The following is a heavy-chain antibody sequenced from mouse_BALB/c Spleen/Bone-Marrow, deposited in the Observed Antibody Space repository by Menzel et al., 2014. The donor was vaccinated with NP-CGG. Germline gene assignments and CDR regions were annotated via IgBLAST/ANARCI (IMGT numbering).Heavy chain of an antibody. Sequence: QVQLKDSGAELVKPGASVKLSCKASGYTFTSYYMYWVKQRPGQGLECIGEINPSNGGTNFNEKFKSKATLTVGKSSSTAYMQLSSLTSEDSAVYYCTREGDSPFAYWGQGTLVTVSA. J-gene: IGHJ3*01. CDR1: GYTFTSYY. CDR2: INPSNGGT. V-gene: IGHV1S81*02. CDR3: TREGDSPFAY. D-gene: IGHD2-13*01.